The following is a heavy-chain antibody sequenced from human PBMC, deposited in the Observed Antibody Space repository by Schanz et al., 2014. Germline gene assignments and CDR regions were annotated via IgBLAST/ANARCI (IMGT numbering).Heavy chain of an antibody. CDR1: GFTFSSYG. V-gene: IGHV3-33*01. CDR3: ARRYYDTLTGALIDF. J-gene: IGHJ4*02. D-gene: IGHD3-9*01. Sequence: QVQLVESGGGVVQPGRSLRLSCAASGFTFSSYGMHWVRQAPGKGLEWVAIIWYDGSNKYYADSVKGRFTISRDNSKNTLFLQMSSLRAEDTAVYYCARRYYDTLTGALIDFWGQGTLVTVSS. CDR2: IWYDGSNK.